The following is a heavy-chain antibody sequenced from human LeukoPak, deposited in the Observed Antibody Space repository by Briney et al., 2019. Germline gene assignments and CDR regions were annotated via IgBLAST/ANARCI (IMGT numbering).Heavy chain of an antibody. D-gene: IGHD3-3*01. CDR1: GGSISSYY. CDR2: IYASGST. J-gene: IGHJ4*02. V-gene: IGHV4-4*07. CDR3: ASFLYDFWSGYEF. Sequence: PSETLSLTCTVSGGSISSYYWSWIRQPAGKGLEWIGRIYASGSTNYNPSLKSRVTMSVDTSKNQFSLKLSSVTAADTAVYYCASFLYDFWSGYEFWGQGTLVTVSS.